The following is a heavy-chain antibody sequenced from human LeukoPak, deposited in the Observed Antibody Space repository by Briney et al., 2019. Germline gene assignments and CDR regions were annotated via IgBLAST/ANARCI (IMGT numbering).Heavy chain of an antibody. J-gene: IGHJ4*02. CDR3: AHSDKYQLPFDY. V-gene: IGHV2-5*01. Sequence: SGPTLVKPTQTLTLTCTFSGLSLSTSGVGVGWIRQPPGKALEWLALIYWNDDKRYSPSLKSRLTITKDTSKNQVVLTMTNMDPVDTATYYCAHSDKYQLPFDYWGQGTLVTVSS. CDR2: IYWNDDK. CDR1: GLSLSTSGVG. D-gene: IGHD2-2*01.